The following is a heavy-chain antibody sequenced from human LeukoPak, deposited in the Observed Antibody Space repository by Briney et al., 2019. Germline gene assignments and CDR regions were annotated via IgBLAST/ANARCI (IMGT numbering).Heavy chain of an antibody. Sequence: GGSLRLSCAASGFTFSNYAMSWVRQAPGKGLECVSGISGSGGNTYYADSVKGRFTISRDNSKNTLYLQMNSLRAEDTAIYYCAKGCGGSCYSEFDYWGQGTLVTVSS. CDR2: ISGSGGNT. J-gene: IGHJ4*02. D-gene: IGHD2-15*01. V-gene: IGHV3-23*01. CDR3: AKGCGGSCYSEFDY. CDR1: GFTFSNYA.